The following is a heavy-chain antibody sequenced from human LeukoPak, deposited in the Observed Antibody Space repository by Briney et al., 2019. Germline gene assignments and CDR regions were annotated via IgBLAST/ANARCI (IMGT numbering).Heavy chain of an antibody. Sequence: SETLSLTCTVSGGSISSSSYYWGWIRRPPGKGLEWIGSIYYSGSTYYNPSLKSRVTISVDTSKNQFSLKLSSVTAADTAVYYCARHHYDFWSGYHWMGWFDPWGQGTLVTVSS. D-gene: IGHD3-3*01. V-gene: IGHV4-39*01. J-gene: IGHJ5*02. CDR1: GGSISSSSYY. CDR3: ARHHYDFWSGYHWMGWFDP. CDR2: IYYSGST.